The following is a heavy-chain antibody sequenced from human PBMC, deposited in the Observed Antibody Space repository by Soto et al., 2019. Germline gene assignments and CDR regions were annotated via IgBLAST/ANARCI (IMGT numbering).Heavy chain of an antibody. CDR3: ARASGDYVAVDY. D-gene: IGHD4-17*01. Sequence: GGSLRLSCAASGFTFSSYSMNWVRQAPGKGLEWVSSISSSSSYIYYADSVKGRFTISRDNAKNSLYLQMNSLRAEDTAVYYCARASGDYVAVDYWGQGTLVTVSS. V-gene: IGHV3-21*01. CDR2: ISSSSSYI. J-gene: IGHJ4*02. CDR1: GFTFSSYS.